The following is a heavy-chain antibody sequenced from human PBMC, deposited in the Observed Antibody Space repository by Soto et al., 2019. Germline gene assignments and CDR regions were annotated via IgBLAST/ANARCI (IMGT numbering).Heavy chain of an antibody. CDR2: IYYSGST. CDR3: ATPRRKQWLAVLKYGMDV. D-gene: IGHD6-19*01. J-gene: IGHJ6*02. Sequence: SETLSLTCTVSGGSISSGSISSSSYYWGWIRQPPGKGLEWIGSIYYSGSTYYNPSLKSRVTISVDTSKNQFSLKLSSVTAADTAVYYCATPRRKQWLAVLKYGMDVWGQGTTVTVSS. V-gene: IGHV4-39*01. CDR1: GGSISSGSISSSSYY.